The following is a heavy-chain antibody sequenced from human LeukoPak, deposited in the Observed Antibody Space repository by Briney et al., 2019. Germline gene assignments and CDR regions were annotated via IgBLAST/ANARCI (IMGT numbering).Heavy chain of an antibody. J-gene: IGHJ4*02. CDR1: GGSISSYY. CDR3: ARGEIVVVPAAIPVN. CDR2: IYYSGST. D-gene: IGHD2-2*02. V-gene: IGHV4-59*01. Sequence: SETLSLTCTVSGGSISSYYWSWIRQPPGKGLEWIGYIYYSGSTNYNPSLKSRVTISVDTSKNQFSLKLSSVTAADTAVYYCARGEIVVVPAAIPVNWGQGTLVTVSS.